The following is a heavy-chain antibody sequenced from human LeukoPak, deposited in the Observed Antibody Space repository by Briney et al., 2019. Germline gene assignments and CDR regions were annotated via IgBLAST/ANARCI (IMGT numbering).Heavy chain of an antibody. D-gene: IGHD4-11*01. V-gene: IGHV3-48*03. CDR2: ISSSGSTI. CDR3: ATSHYGRPNEY. Sequence: GGSLSLSCTVTAFTFSSYDMNWVRQAAGKGLEWVSYISSSGSTIYYADSVKGRFTISRDNAKNSLYLQMNSLRAEDTALYYCATSHYGRPNEYWGQGTLVTVSS. CDR1: AFTFSSYD. J-gene: IGHJ4*02.